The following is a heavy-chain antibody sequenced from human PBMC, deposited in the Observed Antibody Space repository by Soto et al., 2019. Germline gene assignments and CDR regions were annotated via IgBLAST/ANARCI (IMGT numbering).Heavy chain of an antibody. D-gene: IGHD3-10*01. CDR1: GFTFSSYG. V-gene: IGHV3-33*01. CDR2: IWYDGSNK. Sequence: QVPLVESGGGVVQPGRSLRLSCAASGFTFSSYGMHWVRQAPGKGLEWVAVIWYDGSNKHYADSVKGRFTISRDNSKNTLYVQMHSLRAEDTAVYYGASDLFGAEDYWGQGTLVTVSS. J-gene: IGHJ4*02. CDR3: ASDLFGAEDY.